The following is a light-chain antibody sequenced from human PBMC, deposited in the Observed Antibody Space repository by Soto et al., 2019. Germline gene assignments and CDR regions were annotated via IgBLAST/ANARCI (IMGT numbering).Light chain of an antibody. V-gene: IGKV3-11*01. Sequence: EIVLTQSPATLSLSPGERATLSCRASQSVSSYLAWYQQKPGQAPRLLIFDASNRATGIPTRFSGSGSGTDFTLTISSLEPEDFAVYYCQQHTNWPPMYTFGQGTNLEIK. CDR2: DAS. CDR1: QSVSSY. J-gene: IGKJ2*01. CDR3: QQHTNWPPMYT.